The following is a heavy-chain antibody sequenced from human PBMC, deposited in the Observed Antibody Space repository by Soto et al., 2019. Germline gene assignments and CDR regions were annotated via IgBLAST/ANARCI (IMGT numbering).Heavy chain of an antibody. D-gene: IGHD6-13*01. V-gene: IGHV1-46*01. CDR1: GYSFTTYF. J-gene: IGHJ4*02. CDR2: INPGGGYA. Sequence: QVQLVQSGAEVKKPGASVKVSCKTSGYSFTTYFMHWVRQAPGQGLEWMGIINPGGGYATYAQGFQGRISRTRDTSTTTVYMELTSLRSEDTAVYYCARATNSRYYFDYWGQGTLVTVSS. CDR3: ARATNSRYYFDY.